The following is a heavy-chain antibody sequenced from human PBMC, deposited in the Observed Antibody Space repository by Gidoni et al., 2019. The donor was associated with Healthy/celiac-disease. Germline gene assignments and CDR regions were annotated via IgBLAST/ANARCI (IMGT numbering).Heavy chain of an antibody. D-gene: IGHD2-15*01. CDR2: ISYRWST. J-gene: IGHJ5*02. CDR3: ARGRVVVAATPWFDP. Sequence: QEQLQESGPGLVKPSATPDSTRTVSGGPGGGGRYYWSCIRQPPGKGLECIGYISYRWSTTYNPSLKCRVPISVDTSKNQSSLKLSSVTAADPAVYYCARGRVVVAATPWFDPWGQGTLVTVSS. CDR1: GGPGGGGRYY. V-gene: IGHV4-61*01.